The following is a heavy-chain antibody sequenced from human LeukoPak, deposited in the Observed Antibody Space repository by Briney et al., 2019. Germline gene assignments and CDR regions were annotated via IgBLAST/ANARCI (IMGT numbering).Heavy chain of an antibody. V-gene: IGHV3-48*01. CDR2: ISSSSSTI. D-gene: IGHD6-19*01. CDR3: AKCPQQWLNDY. J-gene: IGHJ4*02. CDR1: GFTFSSYS. Sequence: PGGSLRLSCAASGFTFSSYSMNWVRQAPGKGLEWVSYISSSSSTIYYADSVKGRFTISRDNSKNTLYLQMNSLRAEDTAVYYCAKCPQQWLNDYWGQGTLVTVSS.